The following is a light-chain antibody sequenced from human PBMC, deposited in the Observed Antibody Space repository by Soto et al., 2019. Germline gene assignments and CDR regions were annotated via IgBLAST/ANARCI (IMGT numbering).Light chain of an antibody. V-gene: IGKV1-5*01. J-gene: IGKJ1*01. CDR2: DAS. CDR1: QSIGTW. CDR3: QQYSDSSGT. Sequence: DMQMTQSPSTLSASVGDRVTITCGASQSIGTWLAWYQQKPGKAPKLLISDASTLESGVPSRFSGSGSGTEFSLTISSLQPDDFATYYCQQYSDSSGTFGQGTKVDIK.